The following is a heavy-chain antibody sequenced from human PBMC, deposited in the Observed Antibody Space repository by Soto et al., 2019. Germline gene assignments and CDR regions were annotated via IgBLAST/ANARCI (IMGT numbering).Heavy chain of an antibody. CDR2: ISSRATGI. D-gene: IGHD5-12*01. CDR3: ARPRAFDGYDGGYFFDL. J-gene: IGHJ4*02. V-gene: IGHV3-48*03. Sequence: EVKLVESGGGLVQPGGSLRISCAASGFIFRSYEMNWVRQAPGKGLEWVSYISSRATGIFYADSVKGRFTISRDDANNSLYLQMNTLRGEDTALYYCARPRAFDGYDGGYFFDLWGQGTVVTVSS. CDR1: GFIFRSYE.